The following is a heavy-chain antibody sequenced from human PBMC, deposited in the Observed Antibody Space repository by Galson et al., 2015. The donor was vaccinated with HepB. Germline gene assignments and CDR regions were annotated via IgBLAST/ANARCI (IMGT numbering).Heavy chain of an antibody. D-gene: IGHD2-2*02. Sequence: SLRLSCAASGFTFGDFAMSWFRQAPGKGLEWVGFIRSKAYGGTTEHAASVKGRFTISRDESKSIAYLQMNSLKTEDTAVYYCTRDHGWAVPAAIRVGSKYYYYGMDVWGQGTTVTVSS. CDR1: GFTFGDFA. J-gene: IGHJ6*02. CDR3: TRDHGWAVPAAIRVGSKYYYYGMDV. V-gene: IGHV3-49*03. CDR2: IRSKAYGGTT.